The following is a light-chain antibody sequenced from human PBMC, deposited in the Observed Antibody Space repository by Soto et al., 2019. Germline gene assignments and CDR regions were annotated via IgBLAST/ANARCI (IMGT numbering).Light chain of an antibody. CDR2: DIS. Sequence: VMTHSPATLSVSQGERATLSFRASQTVSRNLAWYQQRPGQAPRLLIYDISNRAAGVPARFSGSGSETEFTLTIRSLKSEDFEVYFCQQYNNWPSVGQGTRLEIK. CDR3: QQYNNWPS. V-gene: IGKV3D-15*01. CDR1: QTVSRN. J-gene: IGKJ5*01.